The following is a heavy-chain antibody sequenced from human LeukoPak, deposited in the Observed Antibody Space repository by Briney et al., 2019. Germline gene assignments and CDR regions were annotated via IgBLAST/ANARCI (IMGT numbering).Heavy chain of an antibody. CDR2: INPSGGST. CDR1: GYTFTSYY. D-gene: IGHD2-21*02. CDR3: ARAFAGGDFGSPDY. J-gene: IGHJ4*02. Sequence: ASVTVSCKASGYTFTSYYMHWVRQAPGQGLEWMAIINPSGGSTSYTQKFQGRVTMTRDTSTTTVYMELSSLRSEDTAVYYCARAFAGGDFGSPDYWGQGTLVTVSS. V-gene: IGHV1-46*01.